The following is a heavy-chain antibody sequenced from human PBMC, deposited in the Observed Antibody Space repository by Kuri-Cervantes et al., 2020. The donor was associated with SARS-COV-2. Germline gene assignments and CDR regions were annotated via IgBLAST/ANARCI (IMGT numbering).Heavy chain of an antibody. Sequence: DILSLNRTVSGGSISSSSYYWGWLRQPTGKGLEWIGSIYYSGSTYYNPSLKSLVTISVDTSKNQFSLKLSSVTAADTAVYYCARRGGSDFDYWGQGTLVTVSS. J-gene: IGHJ4*02. CDR2: IYYSGST. CDR1: GGSISSSSYY. D-gene: IGHD1-26*01. CDR3: ARRGGSDFDY. V-gene: IGHV4-39*01.